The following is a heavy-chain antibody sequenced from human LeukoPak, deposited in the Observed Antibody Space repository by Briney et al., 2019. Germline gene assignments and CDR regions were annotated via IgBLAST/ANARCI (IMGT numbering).Heavy chain of an antibody. V-gene: IGHV3-23*01. CDR3: ATCRGYYCGYFDY. Sequence: PGGSLRLSCAASGFTFSSYAMSWVRQAPGKGLEWVSSISASGGGTYYADSVKGRFTISRDNSKNTLYVQMNSLSAEDTAVYYCATCRGYYCGYFDYWGQGTLVTVSS. D-gene: IGHD3-22*01. CDR2: ISASGGGT. J-gene: IGHJ4*02. CDR1: GFTFSSYA.